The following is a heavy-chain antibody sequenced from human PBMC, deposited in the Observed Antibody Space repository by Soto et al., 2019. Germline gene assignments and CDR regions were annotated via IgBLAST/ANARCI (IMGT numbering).Heavy chain of an antibody. CDR2: MNPNSGNT. CDR3: GRDGCSGGACYYYFDY. V-gene: IGHV1-8*01. Sequence: SVKVSCKASGYTFTSYDINWVRQATGQGLEWMGWMNPNSGNTGYAQKFQGRVTMTTDTSTSTAYMEVRGLRSDDTAVYYCGRDGCSGGACYYYFDYWGQGTLVTVSS. D-gene: IGHD2-15*01. CDR1: GYTFTSYD. J-gene: IGHJ4*02.